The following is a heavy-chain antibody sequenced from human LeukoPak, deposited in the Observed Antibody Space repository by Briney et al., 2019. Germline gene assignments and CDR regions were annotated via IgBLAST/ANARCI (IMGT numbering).Heavy chain of an antibody. J-gene: IGHJ5*02. D-gene: IGHD6-13*01. CDR1: GGSISSYY. V-gene: IGHV4-59*01. Sequence: SETLSLTCTVSGGSISSYYWSWIRQPLGEGLEWIGYIYYSGSTNYNPSLKSRVTISVDTSKNQFSLKLSSVTAADTAVYYCARDRGSSWSGWFAPWGQGTLVTVSS. CDR2: IYYSGST. CDR3: ARDRGSSWSGWFAP.